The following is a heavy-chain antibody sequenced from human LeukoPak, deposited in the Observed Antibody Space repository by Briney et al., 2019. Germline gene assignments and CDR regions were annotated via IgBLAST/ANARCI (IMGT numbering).Heavy chain of an antibody. V-gene: IGHV4-39*07. J-gene: IGHJ5*02. Sequence: SETLSLICTVSGGSISSSSYYWGWIRQSPGRGLEWIGTIYYSGSTYYNASLKSRVTISVDTSKNQFSLKLTSVTAADTAVYYCARDSIVGGRRFDPWGQGTLVTVSS. CDR3: ARDSIVGGRRFDP. CDR1: GGSISSSSYY. D-gene: IGHD3-22*01. CDR2: IYYSGST.